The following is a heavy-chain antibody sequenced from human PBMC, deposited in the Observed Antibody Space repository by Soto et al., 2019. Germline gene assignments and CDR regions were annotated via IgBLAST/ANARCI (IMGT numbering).Heavy chain of an antibody. Sequence: ASVKVSCKVSGYTLTDLSMQLVRQAPGKGLEWMGGFDPEDGETIYAQKFQGRVTMTEDTATDTAYMELSSLRSEDTAVYYCAKSYGQQLVDKNDAFDIWGQGTMVTVSS. CDR2: FDPEDGET. V-gene: IGHV1-24*01. D-gene: IGHD6-13*01. J-gene: IGHJ3*02. CDR3: AKSYGQQLVDKNDAFDI. CDR1: GYTLTDLS.